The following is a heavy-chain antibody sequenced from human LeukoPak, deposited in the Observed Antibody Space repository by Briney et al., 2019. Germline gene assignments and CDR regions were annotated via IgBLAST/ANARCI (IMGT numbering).Heavy chain of an antibody. J-gene: IGHJ5*02. CDR1: GGSISSGSSY. V-gene: IGHV4-61*02. CDR3: AALGGGS. Sequence: SQTLSLTCTVPGGSISSGSSYLSWIRQPPGKGLVCIGRIYRSGSTNYNPSLKSRVTILLDTSKNQFSLNLTSVTAADTAVYYCAALGGGSWGQGTLVTVSS. CDR2: IYRSGST. D-gene: IGHD3-10*01.